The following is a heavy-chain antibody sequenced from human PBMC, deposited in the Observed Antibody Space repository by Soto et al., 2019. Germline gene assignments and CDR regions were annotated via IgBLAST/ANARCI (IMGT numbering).Heavy chain of an antibody. CDR3: VRDSYGTLYDY. CDR2: VSSTSSYI. V-gene: IGHV3-21*01. Sequence: LRLSCAASGFTFNTYNMNWVRQAPGKGLEWVSFVSSTSSYIYYADSVKGRFTISRDNAKNSLYLQMHSLRAEDTAVYFCVRDSYGTLYDYWGQGTLVTV. J-gene: IGHJ4*02. D-gene: IGHD5-18*01. CDR1: GFTFNTYN.